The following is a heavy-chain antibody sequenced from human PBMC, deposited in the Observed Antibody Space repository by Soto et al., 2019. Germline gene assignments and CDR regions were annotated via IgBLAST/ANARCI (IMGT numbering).Heavy chain of an antibody. CDR1: GFNFKKFA. J-gene: IGHJ4*02. Sequence: EVQLLESGGGVVQPGGSLRLSCVASGFNFKKFAMAWVRQAAGEGLEWVSGISCCGGSASYADSVKGRFSIARDDSKNTVSLQLNSLSVEDTAQYHCAKTDGQQWLIPHLDNWGQGTLVTVS. CDR3: AKTDGQQWLIPHLDN. V-gene: IGHV3-23*01. D-gene: IGHD6-19*01. CDR2: ISCCGGSA.